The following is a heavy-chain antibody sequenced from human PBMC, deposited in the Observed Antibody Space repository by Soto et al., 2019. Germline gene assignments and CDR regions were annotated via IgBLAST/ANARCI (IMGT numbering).Heavy chain of an antibody. D-gene: IGHD3-22*01. J-gene: IGHJ4*02. Sequence: QVQLQESGPGLVKPSQTLSLTCTVSGGSISSGGYYWSWIRQHPGKGLEWIGYIYYSGSTYYNPSLKSRVTISVDTSKNQFSLKLSSVTAADTAVYYCARAAVVVMIVVVAPYYFDYWGQGTLVTVSS. CDR2: IYYSGST. CDR1: GGSISSGGYY. V-gene: IGHV4-31*03. CDR3: ARAAVVVMIVVVAPYYFDY.